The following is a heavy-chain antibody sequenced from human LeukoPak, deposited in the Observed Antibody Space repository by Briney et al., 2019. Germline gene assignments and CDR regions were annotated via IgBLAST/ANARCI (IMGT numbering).Heavy chain of an antibody. J-gene: IGHJ4*02. Sequence: GGSLRLSCAASGFTFSSYAMHWVRQAPGKGLEWVSAISGSGGSTYYADSVKGRFTISRDNSKNTLYLQMNSLRAEDTAVYYCAKAVDYGDYGDFDYWGQGTLVTVSS. CDR3: AKAVDYGDYGDFDY. CDR1: GFTFSSYA. D-gene: IGHD4-17*01. CDR2: ISGSGGST. V-gene: IGHV3-23*01.